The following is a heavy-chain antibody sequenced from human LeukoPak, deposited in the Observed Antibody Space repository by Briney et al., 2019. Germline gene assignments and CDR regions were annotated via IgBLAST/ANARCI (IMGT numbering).Heavy chain of an antibody. D-gene: IGHD1-26*01. J-gene: IGHJ4*02. CDR3: ATDPAGSGSYGDFDS. Sequence: ASVKVSCKVSGYTLTELSMHWVRQAPGKGLEWMGGVDPEDGETIYAQRFQGRVTMTKDTSTDTAYMELSSLRSEDTAVYYCATDPAGSGSYGDFDSWGQGTLVTVSS. V-gene: IGHV1-24*01. CDR1: GYTLTELS. CDR2: VDPEDGET.